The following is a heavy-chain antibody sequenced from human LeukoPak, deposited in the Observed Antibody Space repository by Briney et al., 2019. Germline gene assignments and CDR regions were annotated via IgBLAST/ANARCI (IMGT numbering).Heavy chain of an antibody. V-gene: IGHV4-39*07. D-gene: IGHD3-3*01. Sequence: SETLSLTCTVSGGSISSSSYYWGWIRQPPGKGLEWIGSIYYSGSTYYNPSLKSRVTISVDTSKNQFSLKLSSVTAADTAVYYCAREKITHITIFVRRGSHAFDIWGQGTMVTVSS. J-gene: IGHJ3*02. CDR3: AREKITHITIFVRRGSHAFDI. CDR1: GGSISSSSYY. CDR2: IYYSGST.